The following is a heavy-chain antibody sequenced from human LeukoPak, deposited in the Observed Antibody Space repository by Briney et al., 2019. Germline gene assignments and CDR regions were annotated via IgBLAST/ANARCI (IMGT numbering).Heavy chain of an antibody. Sequence: SETLSLTCAVYGGSFSGYYWSWIRQPPGKGLEWIGEINHSGSTNYNPSLKSRVTISVDTSKNQFSLKLSSVTAADTAVYYCARIWVYGLVSYWGQGALVTVSS. CDR1: GGSFSGYY. CDR2: INHSGST. CDR3: ARIWVYGLVSY. V-gene: IGHV4-34*01. J-gene: IGHJ4*02. D-gene: IGHD3/OR15-3a*01.